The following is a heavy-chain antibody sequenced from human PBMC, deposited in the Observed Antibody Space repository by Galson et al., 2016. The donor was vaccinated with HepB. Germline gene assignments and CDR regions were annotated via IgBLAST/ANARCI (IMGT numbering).Heavy chain of an antibody. CDR2: IKQDGSEK. D-gene: IGHD2-15*01. Sequence: SLRLSCAASGFTFSRYAMSWVRQAPGKGLEWVANIKQDGSEKYYVDSVKGRFTISRDNAKNSLYLQMNSLGAEDTAVYYCASKGGYCSGGSCSIRDYWGQRTLVTVSS. J-gene: IGHJ4*02. V-gene: IGHV3-7*03. CDR1: GFTFSRYA. CDR3: ASKGGYCSGGSCSIRDY.